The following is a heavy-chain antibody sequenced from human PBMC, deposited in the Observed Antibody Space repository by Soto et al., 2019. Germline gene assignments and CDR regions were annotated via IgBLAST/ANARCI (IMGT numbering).Heavy chain of an antibody. CDR3: ARGRGIAAAGQGSTAAPFLDY. V-gene: IGHV4-4*02. CDR1: GGSVRAADW. J-gene: IGHJ4*02. CDR2: VHISGHS. D-gene: IGHD6-13*01. Sequence: SETLSLTCTLSGGSVRAADWWNWVLQSPDKGLEWIAEVHISGHSNYNPSLKSRVTISVDTSKNQFSLKLSSVTAADTAVYYCARGRGIAAAGQGSTAAPFLDYWGQGTLVTVSS.